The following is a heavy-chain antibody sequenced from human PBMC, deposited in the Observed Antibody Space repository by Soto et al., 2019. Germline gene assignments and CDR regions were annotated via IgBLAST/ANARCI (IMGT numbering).Heavy chain of an antibody. CDR3: ARPYCTNGVCFYNYYYYGMDV. V-gene: IGHV3-30-3*01. CDR2: ISYDGSNK. Sequence: PGGSLRLSCAASGFTFSSYAMHWVRQAPSKGQEWVAVISYDGSNKYYADSVKGRFTISRDNSKNTLYLQMNSLRAEDTAVYYCARPYCTNGVCFYNYYYYGMDVWGQGTTVTVSS. CDR1: GFTFSSYA. J-gene: IGHJ6*02. D-gene: IGHD2-8*01.